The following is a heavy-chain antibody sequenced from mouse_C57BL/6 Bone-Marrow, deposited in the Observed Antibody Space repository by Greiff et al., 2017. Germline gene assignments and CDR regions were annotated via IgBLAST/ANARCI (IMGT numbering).Heavy chain of an antibody. V-gene: IGHV1-50*01. Sequence: QVQLQQPGAELVKPGASVKLSCTASGYTFTSYWMQWVKQRPGQGLEWIGEIDPSDSYTNYNQKFKGKATLTVDTSSSTAYMQLSSLTSEDSAVYYCARESHWYFDVWGTGTTVTVSS. J-gene: IGHJ1*03. CDR3: ARESHWYFDV. CDR2: IDPSDSYT. CDR1: GYTFTSYW.